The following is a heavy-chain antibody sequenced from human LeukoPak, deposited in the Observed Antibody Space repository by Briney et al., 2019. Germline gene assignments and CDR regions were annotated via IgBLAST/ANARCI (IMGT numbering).Heavy chain of an antibody. D-gene: IGHD1-26*01. V-gene: IGHV3-11*04. J-gene: IGHJ3*02. Sequence: GGSLRLSCAASGFTFSDYYMSWIRQAPGKGLEWVSYISSSGSTIYYADSVKGRFTISRDNSKNTLYLQMNSLRVEDTAVYYCAKVPLIVGTTPDAFDIWGHGTMVTVSS. CDR1: GFTFSDYY. CDR3: AKVPLIVGTTPDAFDI. CDR2: ISSSGSTI.